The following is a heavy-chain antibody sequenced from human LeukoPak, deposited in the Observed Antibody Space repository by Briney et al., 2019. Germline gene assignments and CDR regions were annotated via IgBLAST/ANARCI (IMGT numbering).Heavy chain of an antibody. J-gene: IGHJ4*02. Sequence: PWGSLRLSCAASGFTFSNYAMSWVRQAPGKGLEWVSAISGGGFGTYYADSVKGRFTISRDNPKNTLYLQTNSLRAEDTAVYYCVQMAPYCGGDCYFDYWGQGTLVTVSS. CDR3: VQMAPYCGGDCYFDY. CDR1: GFTFSNYA. V-gene: IGHV3-23*01. CDR2: ISGGGFGT. D-gene: IGHD2-21*02.